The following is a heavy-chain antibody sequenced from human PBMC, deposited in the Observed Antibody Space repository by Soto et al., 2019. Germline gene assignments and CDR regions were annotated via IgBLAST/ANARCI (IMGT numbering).Heavy chain of an antibody. CDR1: SFAFGSYG. CDR3: ARDRPSDMTTSFDY. J-gene: IGHJ4*02. D-gene: IGHD4-4*01. Sequence: GRSLKLYCVASSFAFGSYGMKWVCEATGKGLEWVAVIWYDGSNKYYADSVKGRFTISRDNSKNTLYLQMNSLRAEDTAVYYCARDRPSDMTTSFDYWGQGT. CDR2: IWYDGSNK. V-gene: IGHV3-33*01.